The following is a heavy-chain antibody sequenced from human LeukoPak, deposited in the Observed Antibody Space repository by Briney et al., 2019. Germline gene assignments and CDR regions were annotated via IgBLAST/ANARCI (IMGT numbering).Heavy chain of an antibody. J-gene: IGHJ4*02. V-gene: IGHV1-69*13. D-gene: IGHD6-13*01. CDR1: GSTFSSYA. CDR2: IIPIFGTA. Sequence: SVTVSCKASGSTFSSYAISWVRQAPGQGLEWMGGIIPIFGTANYAQKFQGRVTITADESTSTAYMELSSLRSEDTAVYYCARAAQQLVSSFDYWGQGTLVTVSS. CDR3: ARAAQQLVSSFDY.